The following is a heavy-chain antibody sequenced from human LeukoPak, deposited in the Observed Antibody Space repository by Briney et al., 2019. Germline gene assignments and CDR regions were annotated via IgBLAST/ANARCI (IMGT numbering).Heavy chain of an antibody. CDR2: ISTSSRYI. CDR3: ARTEDWFGEFSRYHGMDV. J-gene: IGHJ6*02. D-gene: IGHD3-10*01. CDR1: AFPLGSYS. V-gene: IGHV3-21*01. Sequence: GGSLRLSCAASAFPLGSYSLNWVRQAPGKGLEWVSSISTSSRYIYYSDSLKGRFTISRDNAKNSLYLQMNSLRAEDTAVYYCARTEDWFGEFSRYHGMDVWGQGTTVTVSS.